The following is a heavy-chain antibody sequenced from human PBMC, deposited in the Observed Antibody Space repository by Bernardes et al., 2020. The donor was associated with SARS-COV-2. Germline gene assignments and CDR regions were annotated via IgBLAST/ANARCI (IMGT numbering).Heavy chain of an antibody. D-gene: IGHD3-3*01. CDR1: DGSISRNY. Sequence: SETLSLTCTVSDGSISRNYWSWIRQPPGKGLEWIGHIYYCESTNYNPSLKSRVTISVDTSKNQFFLKLSSVTAADTAVYYCARLGRGGGRRITIFGVVPEAFDIWGQGTMVTVSS. V-gene: IGHV4-59*12. CDR2: IYYCEST. CDR3: ARLGRGGGRRITIFGVVPEAFDI. J-gene: IGHJ3*02.